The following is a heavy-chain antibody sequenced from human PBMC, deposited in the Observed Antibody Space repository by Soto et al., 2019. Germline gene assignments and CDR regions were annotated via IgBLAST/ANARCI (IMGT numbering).Heavy chain of an antibody. V-gene: IGHV4-34*01. Sequence: SETLSLTCAVYGGSLSGYSWSWIRQTPGKGLEWIGEINHSGSTNYNPSLKSRVTISVDMSKNQFSLKLNSVTAADTAVYYCGLVVAIRDNYGTDVWGQGITVTVSS. J-gene: IGHJ6*02. D-gene: IGHD2-15*01. CDR2: INHSGST. CDR3: GLVVAIRDNYGTDV. CDR1: GGSLSGYS.